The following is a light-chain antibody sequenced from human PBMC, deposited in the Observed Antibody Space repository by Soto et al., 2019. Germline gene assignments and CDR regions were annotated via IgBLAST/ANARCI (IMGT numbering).Light chain of an antibody. CDR1: SSDVGTYNY. CDR2: DVS. V-gene: IGLV2-11*01. CDR3: ASFRSGTILV. Sequence: QSALTQPRSVSGSPGQSVTISCTGTSSDVGTYNYVSWYQQYPGKAPKLMISDVSERPSGVPDRFSGSKSGNTASLTISGLLEDDEADYFCASFRSGTILVFGSGTKLTVL. J-gene: IGLJ2*01.